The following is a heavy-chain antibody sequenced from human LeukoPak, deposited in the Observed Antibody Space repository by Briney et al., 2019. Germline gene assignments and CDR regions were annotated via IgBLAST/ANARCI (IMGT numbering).Heavy chain of an antibody. CDR3: ARQARTLSGYIDYYYGMDV. D-gene: IGHD3-3*01. J-gene: IGHJ6*02. V-gene: IGHV4-30-2*03. CDR1: GGSISSGGYY. CDR2: IYNSGNT. Sequence: SETLSLTCTVSGGSISSGGYYWSWIRQPPGKGLEWIGYIYNSGNTYYNPSLKSRVTISVDTSKNQFSLKLSSVTAADTAVYYCARQARTLSGYIDYYYGMDVWGQGTTVTVS.